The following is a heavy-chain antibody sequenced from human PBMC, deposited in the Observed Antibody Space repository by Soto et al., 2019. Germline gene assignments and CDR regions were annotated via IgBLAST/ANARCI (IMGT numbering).Heavy chain of an antibody. CDR2: INPSGART. CDR3: ARGYWFDP. J-gene: IGHJ5*02. CDR1: GYTFTSYQ. V-gene: IGHV1-46*01. Sequence: ASVKVSCTASGYTFTSYQIHWVRQAPGQGLEWMGVINPSGARTNNAQKFQGRVTMTRDESTSTAYMELSSLRSEDTAVYYCARGYWFDPWGQGTLVTVSS.